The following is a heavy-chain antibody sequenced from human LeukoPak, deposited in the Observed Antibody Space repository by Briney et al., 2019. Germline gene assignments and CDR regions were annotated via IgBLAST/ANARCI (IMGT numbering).Heavy chain of an antibody. D-gene: IGHD1-26*01. Sequence: ASVKVSCKASGYSFTDYYLHWVRQAPGQGLEWMGWINPNTGGTNYAQKFRGRVTMTRDTSVNTASMDLRRLTSDDTAVYYCATEEGSNSPGRHGEYFQQWGQGTLVTVSS. CDR2: INPNTGGT. CDR1: GYSFTDYY. V-gene: IGHV1-2*02. J-gene: IGHJ1*01. CDR3: ATEEGSNSPGRHGEYFQQ.